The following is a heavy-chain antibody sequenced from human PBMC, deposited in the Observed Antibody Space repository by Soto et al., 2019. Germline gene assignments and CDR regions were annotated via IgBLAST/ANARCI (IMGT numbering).Heavy chain of an antibody. V-gene: IGHV4-39*01. CDR1: GDSITSSRYY. J-gene: IGHJ4*02. Sequence: QLQLQESGPGLVKPSETLSLTCSVFGDSITSSRYYWGWIRQSPQTGLEWIGSIYYSGSTFYNPSLESRVTISVDTSKNQFSLKLTSVSAADTSLYFCARQTASIVRQGDFDYWGQGTLVTVSS. CDR2: IYYSGST. CDR3: ARQTASIVRQGDFDY. D-gene: IGHD2-2*01.